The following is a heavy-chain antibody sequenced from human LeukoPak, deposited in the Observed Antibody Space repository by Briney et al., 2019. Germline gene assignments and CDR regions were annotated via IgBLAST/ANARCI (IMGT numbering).Heavy chain of an antibody. CDR1: GYTFTGYY. D-gene: IGHD1-26*01. V-gene: IGHV1-2*02. CDR2: INPNSGGT. J-gene: IGHJ4*02. Sequence: ASVKVSCKASGYTFTGYYMHWVRQAPRQELEWRGWINPNSGGTNYAQKSQGRITMTRDTSISTAYMELSRLRSDDTAVYYCARGSGTYDFDYWGQGILVTVSS. CDR3: ARGSGTYDFDY.